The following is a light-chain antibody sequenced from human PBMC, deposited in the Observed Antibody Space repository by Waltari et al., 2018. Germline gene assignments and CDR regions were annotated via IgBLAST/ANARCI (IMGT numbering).Light chain of an antibody. CDR3: SSYAGTNNVL. Sequence: QSALTQPPSASGSPGQSVTISCTGTSSDVGGYNYVSWYQQHPGKAPKLMIYEVSKRPLGVPDRFSGSKSGNTASLTVSGLQAEDEADYYCSSYAGTNNVLFGGGTKLTVL. CDR1: SSDVGGYNY. V-gene: IGLV2-8*01. CDR2: EVS. J-gene: IGLJ2*01.